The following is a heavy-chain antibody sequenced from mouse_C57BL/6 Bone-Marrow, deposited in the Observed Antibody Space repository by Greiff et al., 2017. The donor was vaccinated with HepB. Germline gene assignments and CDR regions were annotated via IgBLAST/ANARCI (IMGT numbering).Heavy chain of an antibody. CDR2: IHPNSGST. CDR1: GYTFTSYW. V-gene: IGHV1-64*01. CDR3: VPGGTGLDY. J-gene: IGHJ2*01. D-gene: IGHD2-14*01. Sequence: QVQLQQPGAELVKPGASVTLSCKASGYTFTSYWMHGVKQRPGQGLEWIGMIHPNSGSTNYNEKFKSKATLTVDKSSSTAYMQLSSLTSEDSSVYYCVPGGTGLDYWGQGTTLTVSS.